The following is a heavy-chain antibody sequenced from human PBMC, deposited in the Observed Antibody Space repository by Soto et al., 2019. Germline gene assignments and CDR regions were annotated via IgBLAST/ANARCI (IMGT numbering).Heavy chain of an antibody. J-gene: IGHJ4*02. CDR2: INHSGST. V-gene: IGHV4-34*01. Sequence: GLEWIGEINHSGSTNYNPSLKSRVTISVDTSKNQFSLKLSSVTAADTAVYYCGXXXXXXXXXXXXXFDYWGQGTLVTVSS. CDR3: GXXXXXXXXXXXXXFDY.